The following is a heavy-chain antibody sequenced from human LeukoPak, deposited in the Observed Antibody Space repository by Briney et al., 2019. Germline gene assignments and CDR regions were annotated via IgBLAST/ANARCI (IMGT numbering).Heavy chain of an antibody. Sequence: SETLSLTCTVSGGSISGRSYYWGWIRQPPGKGLEWIGSVYYSGSTYYNPSLKSRVTISVDTSKNQFSLRLSSVTAADTAVYYCARRNDVFDIWGQGTVVTVSS. J-gene: IGHJ3*02. CDR3: ARRNDVFDI. CDR1: GGSISGRSYY. CDR2: VYYSGST. V-gene: IGHV4-39*01.